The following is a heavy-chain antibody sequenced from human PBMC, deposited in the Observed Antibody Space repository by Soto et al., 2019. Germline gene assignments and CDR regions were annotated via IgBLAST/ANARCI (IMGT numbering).Heavy chain of an antibody. D-gene: IGHD2-2*01. J-gene: IGHJ4*02. CDR1: GGTFSSYA. V-gene: IGHV1-69*13. CDR3: ARRVVPAANFDY. CDR2: IIPIFGTA. Sequence: SVKVSCKASGGTFSSYAISWVRQAPGQGLEWMGGIIPIFGTANYAQKFQGRVTITADESTSTAYMELSSLRSEDTAVYYCARRVVPAANFDYWGQGTLVTVSS.